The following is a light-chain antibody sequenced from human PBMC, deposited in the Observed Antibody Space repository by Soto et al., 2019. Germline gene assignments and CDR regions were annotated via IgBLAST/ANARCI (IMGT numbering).Light chain of an antibody. CDR3: NSYTTNRTRV. CDR1: SSDLGSYNF. CDR2: EVN. J-gene: IGLJ3*02. V-gene: IGLV2-14*01. Sequence: QSALTQPASVSGSPGQSITISCTGTSSDLGSYNFVSWYQQHPGNAPKLMIYEVNNRPSGVSTRFSGSKSGNTASLTISGLQAEDEAHYYCNSYTTNRTRVFGGGTKVTVL.